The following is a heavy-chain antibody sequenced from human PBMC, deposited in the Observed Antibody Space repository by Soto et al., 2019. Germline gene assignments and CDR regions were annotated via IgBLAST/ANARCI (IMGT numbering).Heavy chain of an antibody. CDR1: GFTCSSYD. J-gene: IGHJ4*02. V-gene: IGHV3-13*01. CDR3: ARGEVGAAHFDY. Sequence: VGSLRLSCAASGFTCSSYDMHWVRQAAGKGLEWVSAIGTAGDTYYPGSVRGRFTISRENAKNSLYLQMNSLRAGGTAVYYCARGEVGAAHFDYWGLGTLVTVSS. CDR2: IGTAGDT. D-gene: IGHD2-15*01.